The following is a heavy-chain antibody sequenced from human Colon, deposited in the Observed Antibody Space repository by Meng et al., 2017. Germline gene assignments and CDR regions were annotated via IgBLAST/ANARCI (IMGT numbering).Heavy chain of an antibody. CDR1: GYYFTNYG. Sequence: QVQHVQSVPGLKMTGASVKVACTASGYYFTNYGLNGVRQAPGQGLEWIGWINTYTGNPAYAQGFTGRFVFSLDTSVSTAYLQISSLKAEDTAVYYCATAVTTVPFDYWGQGTLVTVSS. J-gene: IGHJ4*02. D-gene: IGHD4-17*01. CDR2: INTYTGNP. V-gene: IGHV7-4-1*02. CDR3: ATAVTTVPFDY.